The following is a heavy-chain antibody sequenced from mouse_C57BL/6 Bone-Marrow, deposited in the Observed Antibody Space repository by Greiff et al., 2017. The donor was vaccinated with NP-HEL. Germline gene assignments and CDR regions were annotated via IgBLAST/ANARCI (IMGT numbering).Heavy chain of an antibody. CDR1: GYTFTSYW. CDR3: ARLIYDGYYRYYFDY. J-gene: IGHJ2*01. Sequence: VQLQQPGAELVKPGASVKLSCKASGYTFTSYWMHWVKQRPGQGLEWIGMIHPNSGSTNYNEKFKSKATLTVDKSSSTAYMQLSSLTSEDSAVYYCARLIYDGYYRYYFDYRGQGTTLTVSS. V-gene: IGHV1-64*01. CDR2: IHPNSGST. D-gene: IGHD2-3*01.